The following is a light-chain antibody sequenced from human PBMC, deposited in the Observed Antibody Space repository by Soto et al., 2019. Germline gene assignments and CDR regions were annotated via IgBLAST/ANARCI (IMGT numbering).Light chain of an antibody. CDR2: DAI. CDR1: QSGNSK. CDR3: QQYDAWPLT. V-gene: IGKV3-15*01. Sequence: EIVMTQSPATLSVAPGERATRSGMASQSGNSKLAWYQHKPGQTPRLLIYDAIIRAADVPARFSGSWSGTEFTLTINSLQSEDFAVYYCQQYDAWPLTFGGGTKVDIK. J-gene: IGKJ4*01.